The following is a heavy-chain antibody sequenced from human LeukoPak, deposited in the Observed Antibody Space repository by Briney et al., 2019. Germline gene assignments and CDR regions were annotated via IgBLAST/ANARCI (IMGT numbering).Heavy chain of an antibody. CDR1: GGSISSYY. V-gene: IGHV4-59*01. Sequence: PSETLSLTCTVSGGSISSYYWSWIRLPPGKGLEWIGYIYYSVSTNYNPSLKSRVTISVDTSKNQFSLKLSSVTAADTAVYYCARYVNYDFWSGYPNYYYYYMDVWGKGTTVTVSS. CDR2: IYYSVST. D-gene: IGHD3-3*01. J-gene: IGHJ6*03. CDR3: ARYVNYDFWSGYPNYYYYYMDV.